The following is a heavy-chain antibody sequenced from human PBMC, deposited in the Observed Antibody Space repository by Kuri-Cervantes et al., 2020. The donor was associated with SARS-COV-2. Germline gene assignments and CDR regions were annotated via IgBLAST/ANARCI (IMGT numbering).Heavy chain of an antibody. CDR1: GGSISSGGYY. V-gene: IGHV4-30-2*01. CDR2: IYHSGST. CDR3: ARGVGGGETFDF. J-gene: IGHJ4*02. D-gene: IGHD3-16*01. Sequence: SETLSLTCTVSGGSISSGGYYWSWIRQPPGKGLEWSGYIYHSGSTYYNPSLRSRATIFLDTSKNQFSLKLRSVTAADTAMYYCARGVGGGETFDFWGQGTLVTVSS.